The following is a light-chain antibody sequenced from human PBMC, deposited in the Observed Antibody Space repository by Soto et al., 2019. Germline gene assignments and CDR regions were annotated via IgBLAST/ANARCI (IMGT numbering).Light chain of an antibody. Sequence: DIVLTQSPGTLSVSPGERATLSCRASQVVVTAYIHWYQHKPGQAPRLLISGASTRASGIPDRFSGSGVGTDFPLTISRLEPEDCAVYYCLLCRGSPTFGHGSRVHI. CDR1: QVVVTAY. CDR3: LLCRGSPT. V-gene: IGKV3-20*01. CDR2: GAS. J-gene: IGKJ3*01.